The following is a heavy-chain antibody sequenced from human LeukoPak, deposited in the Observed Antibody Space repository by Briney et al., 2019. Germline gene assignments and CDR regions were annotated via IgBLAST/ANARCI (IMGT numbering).Heavy chain of an antibody. CDR1: GFTSGFNFGDYA. V-gene: IGHV3-7*01. J-gene: IGHJ4*02. CDR2: IKQDGSEK. Sequence: PGGSLRLSCTGSGFTSGFNFGDYAVSWVRQAPGKGLEWVANIKQDGSEKYYVDSVKGRFTISRDNAKNSLYLQMNSLRAEDTAVYYCARVSRRDGYNLDYWGQGTLVTVSS. D-gene: IGHD5-24*01. CDR3: ARVSRRDGYNLDY.